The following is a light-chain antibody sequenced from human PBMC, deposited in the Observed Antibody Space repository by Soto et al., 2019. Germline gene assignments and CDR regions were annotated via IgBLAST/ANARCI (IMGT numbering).Light chain of an antibody. J-gene: IGLJ1*01. CDR3: TSYVPSDNYV. CDR1: TSDVGGYNY. CDR2: EVI. Sequence: QSVLTRPPSASGSPGQSVTISCTGTTSDVGGYNYVSWYQQHPGKAPKLMIYEVIKRPSGVPDRFSGSKSGNTASLTVSGLQAEDEADYYCTSYVPSDNYVFGTGTKVTVL. V-gene: IGLV2-8*01.